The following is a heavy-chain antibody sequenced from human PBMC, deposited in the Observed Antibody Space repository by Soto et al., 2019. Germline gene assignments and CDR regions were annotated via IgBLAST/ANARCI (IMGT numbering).Heavy chain of an antibody. D-gene: IGHD1-7*01. V-gene: IGHV5-51*03. CDR2: IYPGDPDT. CDR1: GYSFTTYW. CDR3: ARDLIAGTTSGVAY. Sequence: EVQLVQSGVEVKKPGESLKISCKASGYSFTTYWIGWVRQMPGKGLEWMGIIYPGDPDTRYSPSFQGQVTISADKSIGTAYLQWSSLKVSDTAMYYCARDLIAGTTSGVAYWGQGTLVPVSS. J-gene: IGHJ4*02.